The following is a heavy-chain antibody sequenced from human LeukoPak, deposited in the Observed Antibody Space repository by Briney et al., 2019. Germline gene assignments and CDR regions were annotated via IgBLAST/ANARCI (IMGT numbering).Heavy chain of an antibody. CDR2: FYYSRNT. CDR3: ARDRVGTTSIDF. V-gene: IGHV4-39*07. D-gene: IGHD1-1*01. Sequence: PSETLSLTCTVSGDSISSSDNYWGWIRQPPGKGLEWIGSFYYSRNTYYNPSLKSRVTISVDTSKSQFSLKLSSVTAADTAVYYCARDRVGTTSIDFWGQGTLVTVSS. CDR1: GDSISSSDNY. J-gene: IGHJ4*02.